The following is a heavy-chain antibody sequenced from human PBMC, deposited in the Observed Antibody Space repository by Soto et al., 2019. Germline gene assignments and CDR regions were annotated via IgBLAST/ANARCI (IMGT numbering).Heavy chain of an antibody. V-gene: IGHV3-11*01. CDR1: EFTFSDYY. CDR3: ARGGDYYDSSGYRGSYYYYYGMDV. J-gene: IGHJ6*02. CDR2: ISSSGSTI. D-gene: IGHD3-22*01. Sequence: GGSLRLSCAASEFTFSDYYMSWIRRAPGKGLEWVSYISSSGSTIYYADSVKGRFTISRDNAKNSLYLQMNSLRAEDTAVYYCARGGDYYDSSGYRGSYYYYYGMDVWGQGTTVTVSS.